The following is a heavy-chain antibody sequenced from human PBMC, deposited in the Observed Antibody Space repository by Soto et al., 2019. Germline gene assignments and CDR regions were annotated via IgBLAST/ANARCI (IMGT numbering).Heavy chain of an antibody. CDR2: INPGNANT. CDR3: ARVDGAY. D-gene: IGHD2-2*03. J-gene: IGHJ4*02. CDR1: GYTFSSYA. V-gene: IGHV1-3*05. Sequence: QVQLVQSGAEEKKPGASVKVSCTASGYTFSSYAIHWVRQAPGQGLEWMGWINPGNANTKNSQKFQGRVTITSDTSASTAYMELSSLTSEDTALYYCARVDGAYWGQGTLVTVSS.